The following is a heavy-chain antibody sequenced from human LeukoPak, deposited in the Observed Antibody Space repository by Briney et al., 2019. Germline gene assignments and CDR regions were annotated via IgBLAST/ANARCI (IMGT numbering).Heavy chain of an antibody. D-gene: IGHD2-2*01. CDR1: GGSISSGGYY. V-gene: IGHV4-30-2*01. CDR2: IYHSGST. Sequence: SQTLSLTCTVSGGSISSGGYYWSWIRQPPGKGLEWIGYIYHSGSTYYNPSLKSRVTISVDRSKNQFSLKLSSVTAADTAVYYCARCPDAHFAAYYYYMDVWGKGTTVTVSS. J-gene: IGHJ6*03. CDR3: ARCPDAHFAAYYYYMDV.